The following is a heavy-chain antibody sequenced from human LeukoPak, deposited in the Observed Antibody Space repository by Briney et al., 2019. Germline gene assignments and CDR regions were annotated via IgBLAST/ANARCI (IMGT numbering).Heavy chain of an antibody. CDR3: ARAQNYYDSSGYYF. J-gene: IGHJ4*02. Sequence: SETLSLTCTVSGGSISSGDYYWSWIRQPPGKGLEWIGYIYYSGSTNYNPSLKNRVTISVDTSKNQFSLKLSSVTAADTAVYYCARAQNYYDSSGYYFWGQGTLVTVSS. V-gene: IGHV4-61*08. CDR2: IYYSGST. D-gene: IGHD3-22*01. CDR1: GGSISSGDYY.